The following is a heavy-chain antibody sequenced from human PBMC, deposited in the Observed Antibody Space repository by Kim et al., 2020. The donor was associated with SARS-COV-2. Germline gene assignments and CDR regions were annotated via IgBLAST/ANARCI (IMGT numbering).Heavy chain of an antibody. J-gene: IGHJ5*02. CDR3: ATEGCSGGSCYSGPWFDP. CDR1: GYTLTELS. Sequence: ASVKVSCKVSGYTLTELSMHWVRQAPGKGLEWMGGFDPEDGETIYAQKFQGRVTMTEDTSTDTAYMELSSLRSEDTAVYYCATEGCSGGSCYSGPWFDPWGQGTLVTVSS. CDR2: FDPEDGET. D-gene: IGHD2-15*01. V-gene: IGHV1-24*01.